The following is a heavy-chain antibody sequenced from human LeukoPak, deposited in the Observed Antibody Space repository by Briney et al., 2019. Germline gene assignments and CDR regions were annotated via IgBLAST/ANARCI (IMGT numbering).Heavy chain of an antibody. D-gene: IGHD3-22*01. J-gene: IGHJ4*02. CDR1: GFTFTSSA. V-gene: IGHV1-58*02. CDR3: AADRYDSSRYYHFDY. Sequence: SVTVSCKASGFTFTSSAKQWVRQARGQRLEWIGWIVVGSGNTYYAQKFQERVTITSDMSTSTAYMELSSLRPEYTALYYCAADRYDSSRYYHFDYWGQGTLVTASS. CDR2: IVVGSGNT.